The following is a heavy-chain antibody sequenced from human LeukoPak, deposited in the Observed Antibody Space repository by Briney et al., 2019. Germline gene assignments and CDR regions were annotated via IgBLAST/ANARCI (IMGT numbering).Heavy chain of an antibody. D-gene: IGHD5-18*01. CDR3: AKAKAGYSYDY. V-gene: IGHV3-23*01. J-gene: IGHJ4*02. CDR1: GFTFSSYA. Sequence: PGGSLRLSCAASGFTFSSYAMSWVRQAPGKGLEWVSAISNSGSSTYYVHSVKGRFTISRDNSKDTLYLQMNSLRAEDTAVYYCAKAKAGYSYDYWGQGTLVTVSS. CDR2: ISNSGSST.